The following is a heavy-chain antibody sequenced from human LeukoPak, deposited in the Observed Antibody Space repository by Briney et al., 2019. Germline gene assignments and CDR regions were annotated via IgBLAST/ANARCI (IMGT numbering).Heavy chain of an antibody. V-gene: IGHV3-7*01. CDR2: IKQDRSEK. D-gene: IGHD1-1*01. CDR3: VQGWRDN. CDR1: GFTFTNYW. J-gene: IGHJ4*02. Sequence: GGSLRLSCAASGFTFTNYWMSWVRQAPGKGLELVANIKQDRSEKYYVDSVKGRFTISRDNAKNSLYLQMNSLRAEDTAVYYCVQGWRDNWGQGTLVTVSS.